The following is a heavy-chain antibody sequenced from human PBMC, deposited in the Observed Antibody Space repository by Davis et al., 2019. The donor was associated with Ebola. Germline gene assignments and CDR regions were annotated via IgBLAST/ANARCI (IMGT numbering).Heavy chain of an antibody. J-gene: IGHJ3*01. CDR2: ISISSSYI. CDR1: GFTFSTYS. CDR3: AKDTPNIWFDV. D-gene: IGHD2-15*01. V-gene: IGHV3-21*01. Sequence: GESLKISCAASGFTFSTYSITWVRQAPGNVLAWVSSISISSSYIYYADSVKGRFTISRDNAKNSLYLQMNSLRAEDTAVYYCAKDTPNIWFDVWGQGTMVAVSS.